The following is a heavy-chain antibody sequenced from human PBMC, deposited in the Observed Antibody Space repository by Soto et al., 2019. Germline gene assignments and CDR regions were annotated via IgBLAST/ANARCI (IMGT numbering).Heavy chain of an antibody. D-gene: IGHD2-21*02. CDR1: GGTINSYA. CDR3: ARSLVVTAKVGYFDL. V-gene: IGHV1-69*06. Sequence: QVQLVQSGAEVKKPGSSVKVSCKASGGTINSYAVSWVRQAPGQGLEWMGGIITSFGTTNYAQKFQGRRTITADKSTNTAAMELSSLRSDDTEVYYCARSLVVTAKVGYFDLWGRGTLVTVSS. CDR2: IITSFGTT. J-gene: IGHJ2*01.